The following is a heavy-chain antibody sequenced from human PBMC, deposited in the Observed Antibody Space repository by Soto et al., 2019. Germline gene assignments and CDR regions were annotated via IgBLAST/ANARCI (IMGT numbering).Heavy chain of an antibody. J-gene: IGHJ3*02. CDR2: IYHSGTA. CDR1: DGSMNYYY. CDR3: ARDRAIISAPTKEYVFEI. V-gene: IGHV4-59*01. Sequence: SETLSLTCSVSDGSMNYYYWSWIRQPPGKGLEWIGYIYHSGTAEYNPSLKSRVTLSVDTSKSQFSLKMSSVTTADTAVYYCARDRAIISAPTKEYVFEIWGQGTMVTVSS. D-gene: IGHD5-12*01.